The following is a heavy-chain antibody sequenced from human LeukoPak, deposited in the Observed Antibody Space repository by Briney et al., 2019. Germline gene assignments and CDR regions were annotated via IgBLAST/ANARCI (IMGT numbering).Heavy chain of an antibody. CDR1: GFTISNYD. V-gene: IGHV3-48*03. Sequence: TGGSLRLSCAASGFTISNYDMNWVRQAPGKGLEWVSYISSSGSTIYYADSVKGRFTISRDNAKNSLYLQMNSLRAEDTAVYYCAELGITMIGGVWGKGTTVIISS. J-gene: IGHJ6*04. CDR3: AELGITMIGGV. D-gene: IGHD3-10*02. CDR2: ISSSGSTI.